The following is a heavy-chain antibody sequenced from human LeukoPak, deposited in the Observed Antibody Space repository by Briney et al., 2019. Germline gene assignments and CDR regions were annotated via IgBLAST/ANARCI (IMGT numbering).Heavy chain of an antibody. CDR1: GFTFTTYW. CDR3: TTRNNGCPYH. J-gene: IGHJ4*02. V-gene: IGHV3-7*01. CDR2: IKQDGSEE. D-gene: IGHD5-24*01. Sequence: GGSLRLSCAASGFTFTTYWMMWVRQAPGKGLEWVAKIKQDGSEEYYVDSVRGRFTISRDNAKNSVYLQMNSLRAEDTAVYYCTTRNNGCPYHWGQGTLVTVSS.